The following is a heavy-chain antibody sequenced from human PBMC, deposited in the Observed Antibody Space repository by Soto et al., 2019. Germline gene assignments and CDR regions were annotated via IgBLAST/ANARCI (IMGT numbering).Heavy chain of an antibody. CDR3: ARDLVVVVAATSYGMDD. Sequence: QVQLVQSGAEVKKPGASVKVSCKASGYTFASYGISWVRQAPGQGLEWMGWISAYNGNTNYAQKLQGRVTMTTDTSTSTAYMDLRSLRSDDTAVYYCARDLVVVVAATSYGMDDWGQGTTVTVSS. CDR2: ISAYNGNT. J-gene: IGHJ6*02. D-gene: IGHD2-15*01. V-gene: IGHV1-18*01. CDR1: GYTFASYG.